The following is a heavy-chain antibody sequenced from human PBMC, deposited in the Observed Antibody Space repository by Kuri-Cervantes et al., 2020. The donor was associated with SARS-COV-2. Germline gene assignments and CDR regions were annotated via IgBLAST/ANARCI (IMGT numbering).Heavy chain of an antibody. CDR3: ARTVYSSSFYFDY. V-gene: IGHV2-70*16. CDR2: IDWDDDK. CDR1: GGSVSSGSYY. Sequence: TLSLTCTVSGGSVSSGSYYWSWIRQPPGKALEWLARIDWDDDKFYSTSLKTRLTISKDTSKNQVVLTMTNMDPVDTATYYCARTVYSSSFYFDYWGEGTLVTVSS. D-gene: IGHD6-6*01. J-gene: IGHJ4*02.